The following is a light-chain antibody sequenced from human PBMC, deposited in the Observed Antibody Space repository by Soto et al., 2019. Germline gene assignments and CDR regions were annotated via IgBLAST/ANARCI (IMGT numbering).Light chain of an antibody. Sequence: QSVLTQPPSVSAAPGQTVTISCSGSSSNIGNNYVSWYQQLPGTAPKLLIYENNKRPSGIPDRFYGSKSGTSATLGITGLQAGDEADYYCGTCDISLTAKLFGGGTKLTVL. J-gene: IGLJ3*02. CDR3: GTCDISLTAKL. CDR2: ENN. CDR1: SSNIGNNY. V-gene: IGLV1-51*01.